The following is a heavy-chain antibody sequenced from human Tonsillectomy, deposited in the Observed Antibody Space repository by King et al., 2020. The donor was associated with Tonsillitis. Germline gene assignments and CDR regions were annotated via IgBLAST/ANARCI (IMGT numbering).Heavy chain of an antibody. V-gene: IGHV4-59*01. Sequence: QLQESGPGLVKPSETLSLTCTVSGGSISSYYWSWIRQPPGKGLEWIGDIYYSGSTNYNPSLKSRVTISVDTSKNQCSLKLSSVTAADTAVYYCAREGQGSGSYYYDYWGQGTLVTVSS. CDR1: GGSISSYY. D-gene: IGHD3-10*01. CDR3: AREGQGSGSYYYDY. J-gene: IGHJ4*02. CDR2: IYYSGST.